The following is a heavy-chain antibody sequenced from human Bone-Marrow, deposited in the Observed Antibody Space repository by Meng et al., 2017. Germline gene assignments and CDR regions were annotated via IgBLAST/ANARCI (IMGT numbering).Heavy chain of an antibody. CDR2: ISGSGNI. CDR3: ARGLGYCSSTSCYEYRDY. Sequence: ESLKISCAASGFQFSGYAMTWVRQAPGKGLEWVSVISGSGNIFYADSAKGRFTISRDNSKNTLYLQMNSLRAEDTAVYYCARGLGYCSSTSCYEYRDYWGQGTQVTVSS. CDR1: GFQFSGYA. V-gene: IGHV3-23*01. J-gene: IGHJ4*01. D-gene: IGHD2-2*01.